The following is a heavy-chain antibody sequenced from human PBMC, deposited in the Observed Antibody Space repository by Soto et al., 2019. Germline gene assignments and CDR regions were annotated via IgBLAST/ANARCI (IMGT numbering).Heavy chain of an antibody. J-gene: IGHJ3*02. D-gene: IGHD3-22*01. Sequence: QVQLQESGPGLVKPSETLSLTCTVSGGSISSYYWSWIRQPPGKGLEWIGYIYYSGSTNYNPSLKSRVTISVDTSKNQFSRKRSSVTAADTAVYYCARLDTMMPDAFDIWGQGTMVTVSS. V-gene: IGHV4-59*08. CDR1: GGSISSYY. CDR2: IYYSGST. CDR3: ARLDTMMPDAFDI.